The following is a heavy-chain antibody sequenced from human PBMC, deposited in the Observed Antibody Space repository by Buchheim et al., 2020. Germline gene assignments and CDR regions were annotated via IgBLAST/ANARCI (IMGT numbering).Heavy chain of an antibody. CDR3: ARFCAVRAAAGNSYYYGMDV. Sequence: QVQLQESGPGLVKPSGTLSLTCAVSGGSISSSNWWSWVRQPPGKGLEWIGEIYHSWSTNYNPSLKSRVTISVDTSKNQFSLKLSSVTAADTAVYYCARFCAVRAAAGNSYYYGMDVWGQGTT. CDR2: IYHSWST. CDR1: GGSISSSNW. D-gene: IGHD6-13*01. J-gene: IGHJ6*02. V-gene: IGHV4-4*02.